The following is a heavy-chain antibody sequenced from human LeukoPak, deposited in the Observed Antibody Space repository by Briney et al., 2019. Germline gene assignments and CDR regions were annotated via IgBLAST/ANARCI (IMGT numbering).Heavy chain of an antibody. D-gene: IGHD2-2*01. CDR1: GFAFSSYA. Sequence: GGSLRLSCAASGFAFSSYAMSWVRQAPGKGLEWVSVIYSGDNTYYADSVKGRFTISRDNSKNTVYLQMNSLRAEDTAVYYCARGETSSYDYWGQGTLVTVSS. V-gene: IGHV3-53*01. CDR2: IYSGDNT. CDR3: ARGETSSYDY. J-gene: IGHJ4*02.